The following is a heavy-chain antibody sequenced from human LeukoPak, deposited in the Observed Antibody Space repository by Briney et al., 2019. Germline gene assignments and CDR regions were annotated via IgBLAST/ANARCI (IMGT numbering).Heavy chain of an antibody. CDR2: ISGSGSTI. CDR1: GFTFSSYA. V-gene: IGHV3-23*01. Sequence: PGGSLRLSCAASGFTFSSYAMSWVRQAPGKGLEWVSAISGSGSTIYYADSVKGRFTISRDNAKNSLYLQMNSLRAEDTAVYYCARDYAYYYDSSGYHWGQGTLVTVSS. J-gene: IGHJ4*02. D-gene: IGHD3-22*01. CDR3: ARDYAYYYDSSGYH.